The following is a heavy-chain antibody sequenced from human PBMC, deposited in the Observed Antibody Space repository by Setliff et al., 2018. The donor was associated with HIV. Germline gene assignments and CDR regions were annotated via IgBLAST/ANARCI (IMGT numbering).Heavy chain of an antibody. CDR3: ARARTDYYDRRRRSHYYIDV. CDR1: GYTFSNYD. Sequence: ASVKVSCKPSGYTFSNYDINWVRQAAGQGLEWMGWMNPDSRNTGYAQRFEGRVTLTWDTSISTAYLELNHLKSDDPAVYYCARARTDYYDRRRRSHYYIDVWARGATVTVS. CDR2: MNPDSRNT. J-gene: IGHJ6*03. D-gene: IGHD3-22*01. V-gene: IGHV1-8*02.